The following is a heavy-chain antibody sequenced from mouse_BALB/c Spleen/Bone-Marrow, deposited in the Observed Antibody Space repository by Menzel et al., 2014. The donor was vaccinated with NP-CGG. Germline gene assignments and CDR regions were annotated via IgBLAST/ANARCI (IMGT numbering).Heavy chain of an antibody. D-gene: IGHD2-3*01. CDR3: ARSDGYRDMDY. CDR1: GYAFSSSW. J-gene: IGHJ4*01. V-gene: IGHV1-82*01. CDR2: IYPGDGDT. Sequence: QVQLQQSGPELVKPRASVKISCKASGYAFSSSWMNWVKQRPGQGLEWIGRIYPGDGDTKYNGKFKGKATLTADKSSSTAYMQLSSLTSVDSAVYFCARSDGYRDMDYWGQGTSVTVSS.